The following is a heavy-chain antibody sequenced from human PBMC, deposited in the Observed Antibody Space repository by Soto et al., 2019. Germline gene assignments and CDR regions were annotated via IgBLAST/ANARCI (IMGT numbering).Heavy chain of an antibody. D-gene: IGHD6-19*01. CDR3: AKTRGVAGIFDAFDI. V-gene: IGHV3-13*01. J-gene: IGHJ3*02. CDR1: GFTFSSYD. CDR2: IGTAGDT. Sequence: EVQLVESGGGLVQPGGSLRLSCAASGFTFSSYDMHWVRQATGKGLEWVSAIGTAGDTYYPGSVKGRFTISRENAKNSLYLQMNSLRAGDTAVYYCAKTRGVAGIFDAFDIWGQGTMVTVSS.